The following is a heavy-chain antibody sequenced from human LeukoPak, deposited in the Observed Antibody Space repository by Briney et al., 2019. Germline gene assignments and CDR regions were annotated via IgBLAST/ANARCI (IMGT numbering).Heavy chain of an antibody. Sequence: SETLSLTCTVSGGSISSGGYYWSWIRQPPGKGLEWIGYIYYSGSTYYNPSLKSRVTISVDTSKNQFSLKLSSVTAADTAVYYCATDPNNWFDPWGQGTLVTVSS. CDR1: GGSISSGGYY. CDR2: IYYSGST. J-gene: IGHJ5*02. V-gene: IGHV4-31*03. CDR3: ATDPNNWFDP.